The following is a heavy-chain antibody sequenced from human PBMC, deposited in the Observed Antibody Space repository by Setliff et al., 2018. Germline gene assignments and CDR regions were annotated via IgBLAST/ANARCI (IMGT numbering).Heavy chain of an antibody. CDR3: ARESYDSSGYIYYFDY. D-gene: IGHD3-22*01. Sequence: GESLKISCRGSGYSFTSYWIGWVRQMPGKGLEWMGIIYPGDSDTRYSPSFQGQVTISADKSISTAYLQWSSLKASDTAMYYCARESYDSSGYIYYFDYWGQGTLVTVSS. CDR1: GYSFTSYW. V-gene: IGHV5-51*01. CDR2: IYPGDSDT. J-gene: IGHJ4*02.